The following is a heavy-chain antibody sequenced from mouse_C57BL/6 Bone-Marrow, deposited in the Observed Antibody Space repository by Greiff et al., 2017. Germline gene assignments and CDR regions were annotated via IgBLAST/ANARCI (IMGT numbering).Heavy chain of an antibody. J-gene: IGHJ2*01. D-gene: IGHD2-5*01. Sequence: EVQLQQSVAELVRPGASVKLSCTASGFNIQYTYMHWVKQRPEQGLEWIGGIDPANGNTNYAPKFQGKATITADTSSNTAYLQLSSLTSEDTAIDYCAGSSSNPEVDDWGQGTTLTVSS. CDR3: AGSSSNPEVDD. CDR2: IDPANGNT. V-gene: IGHV14-3*01. CDR1: GFNIQYTY.